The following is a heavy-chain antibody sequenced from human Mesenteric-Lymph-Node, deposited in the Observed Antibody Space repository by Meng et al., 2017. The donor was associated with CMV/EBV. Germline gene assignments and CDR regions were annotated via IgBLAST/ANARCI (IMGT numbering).Heavy chain of an antibody. Sequence: SGGCLVQPRGFLTLSCASSGCNVREKYMSWVRQAPGKGLEWVCIIYSGDNTYSIDSVKDRFTVSRDNSKNTMYLQMSSLRVEDTAVYYCTGDSVSNPNLDYWGQGTLVTVSS. J-gene: IGHJ4*02. CDR2: IYSGDNT. CDR3: TGDSVSNPNLDY. D-gene: IGHD3-10*01. CDR1: GCNVREKY. V-gene: IGHV3-66*01.